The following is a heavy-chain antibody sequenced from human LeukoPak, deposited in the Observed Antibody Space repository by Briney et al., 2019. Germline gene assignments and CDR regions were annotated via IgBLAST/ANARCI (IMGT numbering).Heavy chain of an antibody. V-gene: IGHV4-39*01. CDR3: ARQGDVLRYFDWSRPNWFDP. Sequence: SETLSLTCTVSGGSISSSSYYWGWIRQPPGKGLEWIGSIYYSGSTYYNPSLKSRVTISVDTSKNQFSPKLSSVTAADTAVYYCARQGDVLRYFDWSRPNWFDPWGQGTLVTVSS. CDR2: IYYSGST. CDR1: GGSISSSSYY. D-gene: IGHD3-9*01. J-gene: IGHJ5*02.